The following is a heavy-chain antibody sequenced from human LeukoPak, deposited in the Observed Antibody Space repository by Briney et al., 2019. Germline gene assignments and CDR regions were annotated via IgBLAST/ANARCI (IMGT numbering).Heavy chain of an antibody. CDR1: GGSLSSDNYY. Sequence: SETLSLTCTDPGGSLSSDNYYLGWTRHPPRNGLERIASVYYTGTTYYTPSLTTRATISVDTSKNQFSLKLSSVTAADTAVYYCARRSAFWKSLDFWGQGTLVTVSS. CDR3: ARRSAFWKSLDF. CDR2: VYYTGTT. D-gene: IGHD3-3*01. V-gene: IGHV4-39*01. J-gene: IGHJ4*02.